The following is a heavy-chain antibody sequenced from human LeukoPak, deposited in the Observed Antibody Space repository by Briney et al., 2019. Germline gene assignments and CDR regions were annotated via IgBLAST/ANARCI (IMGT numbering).Heavy chain of an antibody. CDR3: ARAPQCQLFDY. D-gene: IGHD2-2*01. CDR2: IWYDGSNK. CDR1: GFTFSSYG. Sequence: PGGSLRLSCAASGFTFSSYGMHWVRQAPGKGLEWVAVIWYDGSNKYYADSVKGRFTISRDNSKNTLYLQMNSLRAEDTAVYYCARAPQCQLFDYWGQGTLVTVSS. J-gene: IGHJ4*02. V-gene: IGHV3-33*01.